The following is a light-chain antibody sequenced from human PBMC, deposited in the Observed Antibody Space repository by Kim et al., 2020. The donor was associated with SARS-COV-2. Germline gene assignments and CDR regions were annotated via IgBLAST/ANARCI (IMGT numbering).Light chain of an antibody. CDR1: KLGDKY. J-gene: IGLJ1*01. V-gene: IGLV3-1*01. Sequence: VSPGQTASITCSGDKLGDKYACWYQQKPGQSPALVIYQDSKRPSGIPERFSGSNSGNTATLTISGTQAMDEADYYCQAWDSSTYVFGTGTKVTVL. CDR3: QAWDSSTYV. CDR2: QDS.